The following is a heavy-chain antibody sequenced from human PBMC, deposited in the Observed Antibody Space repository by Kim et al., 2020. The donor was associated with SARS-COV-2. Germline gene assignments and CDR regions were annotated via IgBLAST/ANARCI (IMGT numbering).Heavy chain of an antibody. J-gene: IGHJ6*02. V-gene: IGHV4-39*07. CDR3: ARLKRFCSSTSCHPDGMDV. Sequence: SRVTISVDTSKNQFSLKLSSVTAADTAVYYCARLKRFCSSTSCHPDGMDVWGQGTTVTVSS. D-gene: IGHD2-2*01.